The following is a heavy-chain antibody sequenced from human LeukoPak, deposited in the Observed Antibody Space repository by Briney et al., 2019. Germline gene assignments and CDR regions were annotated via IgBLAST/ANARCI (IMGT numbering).Heavy chain of an antibody. J-gene: IGHJ3*02. CDR2: DYYSGSS. Sequence: SETLSLTCTVSGGSITDYYWGWIRQPPGKGLEWIGYDYYSGSSNYNPSLKSRVTISVDTSKNQFSLKLSAVTAADTAVYYCATDPYDRGGYGAFDIWGQGTMVSVS. V-gene: IGHV4-59*12. D-gene: IGHD3-22*01. CDR1: GGSITDYY. CDR3: ATDPYDRGGYGAFDI.